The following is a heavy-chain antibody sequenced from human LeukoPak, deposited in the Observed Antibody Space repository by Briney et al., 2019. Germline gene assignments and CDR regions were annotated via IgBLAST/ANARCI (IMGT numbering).Heavy chain of an antibody. CDR2: INHSGST. V-gene: IGHV4-34*01. CDR3: ARERRVVVVPAVHRGNFDY. D-gene: IGHD2-2*01. CDR1: GGSFSGYY. Sequence: PSETLSLTCAVYGGSFSGYYWSWIRQPPGKGLEWIGEINHSGSTNYNPSLKSRVTISVDTSKNQFSLKLSSVTAADTAVYYCARERRVVVVPAVHRGNFDYWGQGTLVTVSS. J-gene: IGHJ4*02.